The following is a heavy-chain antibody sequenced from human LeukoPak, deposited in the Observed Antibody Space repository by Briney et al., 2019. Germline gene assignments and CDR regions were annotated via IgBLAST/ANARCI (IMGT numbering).Heavy chain of an antibody. CDR3: ARRYSYSSLPDY. Sequence: PSETLSLTCAVSGGSISSSNWWSWVRQPPGKGLEWIGEIYHSGSTNYNPSLKSRVTISVDTSKNQFSLKLSSVTAADTAVYYCARRYSYSSLPDYWGQGTLVTVSS. V-gene: IGHV4-4*02. D-gene: IGHD6-19*01. CDR1: GGSISSSNW. J-gene: IGHJ4*02. CDR2: IYHSGST.